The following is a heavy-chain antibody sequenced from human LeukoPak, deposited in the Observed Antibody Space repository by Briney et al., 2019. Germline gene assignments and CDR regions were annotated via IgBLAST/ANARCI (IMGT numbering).Heavy chain of an antibody. CDR2: IYTSGST. D-gene: IGHD1-26*01. V-gene: IGHV4-4*07. CDR1: GGSISSYY. J-gene: IGHJ4*02. CDR3: ATVEATGGQDY. Sequence: SETLSLTCTVSGGSISSYYWSWIRQPAGKGLEWIGRIYTSGSTNYNPSLKGRVTMSVDTSKNQFSLKLSSVTAADTAVYYCATVEATGGQDYWGQGNLVTVSS.